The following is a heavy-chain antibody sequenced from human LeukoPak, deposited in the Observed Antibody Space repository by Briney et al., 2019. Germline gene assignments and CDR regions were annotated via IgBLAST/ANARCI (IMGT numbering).Heavy chain of an antibody. CDR2: ISSSSSII. J-gene: IGHJ4*02. CDR1: GLTFSSYC. Sequence: GGSQRLSCAPSGLTFSSYCMNWVRQAPGKGLECVTYISSSSSIIYYADSVKCRFTISRDNAKNSLYLQMNSLRDEDTAVYYCARDYPYYDSSGYYYVHFFDYWARGTVVSV. D-gene: IGHD3-22*01. V-gene: IGHV3-48*02. CDR3: ARDYPYYDSSGYYYVHFFDY.